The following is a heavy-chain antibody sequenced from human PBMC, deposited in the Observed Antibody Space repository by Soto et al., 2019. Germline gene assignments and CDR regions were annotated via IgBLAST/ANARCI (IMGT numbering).Heavy chain of an antibody. D-gene: IGHD1-26*01. CDR1: GFSVTTNY. CDR2: TFTGGST. Sequence: EVQLAETGGGLIQPGGSLRLSCLASGFSVTTNYIIWVRQPPGKGLEWVSTTFTGGSTHYADSVKGRFSISRDNSKNTVYLQMNNLRVEDTAVYYCAKKPPSSIQGWAFGMDVWGQGTPVSVSS. J-gene: IGHJ6*02. CDR3: AKKPPSSIQGWAFGMDV. V-gene: IGHV3-53*02.